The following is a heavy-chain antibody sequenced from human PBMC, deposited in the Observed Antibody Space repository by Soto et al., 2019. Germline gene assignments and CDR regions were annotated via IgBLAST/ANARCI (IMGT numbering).Heavy chain of an antibody. CDR1: GVTISSYG. D-gene: IGHD5-12*01. V-gene: IGHV3-33*01. Sequence: PTLSCGAGGVTISSYGMHRVSKTPGKGLEWVAVIWYDGSNKYYADSVKGRFTISRDNSKNTLYLQMNSLRAEDTAVYYCARQGGAGWPRDAFDISGQGTMVTVSS. CDR3: ARQGGAGWPRDAFDI. J-gene: IGHJ3*02. CDR2: IWYDGSNK.